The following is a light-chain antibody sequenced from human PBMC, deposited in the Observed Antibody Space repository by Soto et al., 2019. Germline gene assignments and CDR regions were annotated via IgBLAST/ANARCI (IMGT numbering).Light chain of an antibody. CDR2: KAS. CDR3: QQYNDYPWT. V-gene: IGKV1-5*03. CDR1: QSISSW. Sequence: DIQMTQSPSTLSASVGDRVTITCRASQSISSWLAWYQQKPGKAPKLLIYKASSLESGVPSRFSSSGSGTEFTLTISSLQPDDVATYYCQQYNDYPWTFGQGTKVEIK. J-gene: IGKJ1*01.